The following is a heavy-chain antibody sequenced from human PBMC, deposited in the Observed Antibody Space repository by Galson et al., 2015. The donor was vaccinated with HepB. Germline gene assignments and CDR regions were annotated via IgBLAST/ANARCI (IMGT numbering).Heavy chain of an antibody. CDR1: GFSFRTYS. Sequence: SLRLSCAASGFSFRTYSMNWVRQSPGQGLEWVAHINHDSRAIHYADSVRGQFTISRDNARSSLYLQMNNLRDEDTGVYYCARDFSYGIDYWGQGTLVTVSS. J-gene: IGHJ4*02. CDR3: ARDFSYGIDY. CDR2: INHDSRAI. D-gene: IGHD1-1*01. V-gene: IGHV3-48*02.